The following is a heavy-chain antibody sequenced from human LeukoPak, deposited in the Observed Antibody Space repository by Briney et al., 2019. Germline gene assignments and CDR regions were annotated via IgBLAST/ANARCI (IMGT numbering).Heavy chain of an antibody. D-gene: IGHD3-22*01. Sequence: ASVKVSCKASGYTFTSYYMHWVRQAPGQGLEWMGIINPSGGSTSYAQKFQGRVTMTRDTSTSTVYMELSSLRSEDTAVYYCARGREAQYYYDSSGYDYWGQGTLVTVSS. CDR2: INPSGGST. CDR1: GYTFTSYY. V-gene: IGHV1-46*01. J-gene: IGHJ4*02. CDR3: ARGREAQYYYDSSGYDY.